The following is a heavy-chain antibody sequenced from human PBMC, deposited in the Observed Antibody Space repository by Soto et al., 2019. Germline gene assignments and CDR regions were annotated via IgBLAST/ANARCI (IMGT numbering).Heavy chain of an antibody. CDR2: ISGSGGST. Sequence: PGGSLRLSCAASGFTFSSYAMSWVRQAPGKGLEWVSAISGSGGSTYYADSVKGRFTISRDNSKNTLYLQMNSLRAEDTAVYYCAKRDDLGDYYHYGMAVWGQGTTVTVSS. J-gene: IGHJ6*02. D-gene: IGHD3-3*01. V-gene: IGHV3-23*01. CDR1: GFTFSSYA. CDR3: AKRDDLGDYYHYGMAV.